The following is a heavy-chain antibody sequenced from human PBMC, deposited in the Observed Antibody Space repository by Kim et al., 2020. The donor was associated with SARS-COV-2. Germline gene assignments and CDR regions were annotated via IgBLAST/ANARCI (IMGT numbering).Heavy chain of an antibody. Sequence: SETLSLTCAVYGGSFSGYYWSWIRQPPGKGLEWIGEINHSGSTNYNPSLKSRVTISVDTSKNQFSLKLSSVTAADTAVYYCARGGVVVVITTPYYYYYGMDVWGQGTTVTVSS. J-gene: IGHJ6*02. CDR2: INHSGST. CDR3: ARGGVVVVITTPYYYYYGMDV. CDR1: GGSFSGYY. V-gene: IGHV4-34*01. D-gene: IGHD3-22*01.